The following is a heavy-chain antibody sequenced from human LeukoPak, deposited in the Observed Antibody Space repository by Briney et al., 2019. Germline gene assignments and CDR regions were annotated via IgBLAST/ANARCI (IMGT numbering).Heavy chain of an antibody. CDR3: AKVSYGGPLDY. V-gene: IGHV3-23*01. CDR2: ISGSGGST. CDR1: GFTFSSYG. D-gene: IGHD4-23*01. Sequence: GGSLRLSCATSGFTFSSYGMHWVRQAPGKGLEWVSAISGSGGSTYYADSVKGRFTISRDNSKNTLYLQMNSLRAEDTAVYYCAKVSYGGPLDYWGQGTLVTVSS. J-gene: IGHJ4*02.